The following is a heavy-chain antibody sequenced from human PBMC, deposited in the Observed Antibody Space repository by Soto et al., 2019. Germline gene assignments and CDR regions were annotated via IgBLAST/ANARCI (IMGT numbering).Heavy chain of an antibody. J-gene: IGHJ6*03. CDR3: AKKRYPGFSVPYYMDV. V-gene: IGHV3-23*01. CDR1: GFTFSSYA. CDR2: ISGSGGST. Sequence: GGSLRLSCAASGFTFSSYAMSWVRQAPGKGLEWVSAISGSGGSTYYADSVKGRFTISRDNSKNTLYLQMNSLRAEDTAVYYCAKKRYPGFSVPYYMDVWGKGTTVTVSS. D-gene: IGHD3-16*02.